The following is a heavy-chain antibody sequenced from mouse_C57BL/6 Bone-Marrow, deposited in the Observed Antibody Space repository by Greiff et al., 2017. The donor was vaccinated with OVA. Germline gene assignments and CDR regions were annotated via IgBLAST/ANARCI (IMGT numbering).Heavy chain of an antibody. D-gene: IGHD2-1*01. J-gene: IGHJ2*01. V-gene: IGHV1-42*01. CDR3: ASYGNYVGFDY. Sequence: VQLQQSGPELVKPGASVKISCKASGYSFTGYYMNWVKQSPEKSLEWIGEINPSTGGTTYNQKFKAKATLTVDKSSSTAYMQLKSLTSEDSAVDDCASYGNYVGFDYWGQGTTLTVSS. CDR2: INPSTGGT. CDR1: GYSFTGYY.